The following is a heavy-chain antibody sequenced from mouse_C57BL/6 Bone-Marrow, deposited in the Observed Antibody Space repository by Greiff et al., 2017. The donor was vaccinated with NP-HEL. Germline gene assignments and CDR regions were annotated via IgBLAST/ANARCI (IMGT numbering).Heavy chain of an antibody. CDR1: GFTFSDYY. CDR3: ARAGLDSSGYWFAY. J-gene: IGHJ3*01. D-gene: IGHD3-2*02. V-gene: IGHV5-16*01. Sequence: DVMLVESEGGLVQPGSSMKLSCTASGFTFSDYYMAWVRQVPEKGLEWVANINYDGSSTYYLDSLKSRFIISRDNAKNILYLQMSSLKSEDTATYYCARAGLDSSGYWFAYWGQGTLVTVSA. CDR2: INYDGSST.